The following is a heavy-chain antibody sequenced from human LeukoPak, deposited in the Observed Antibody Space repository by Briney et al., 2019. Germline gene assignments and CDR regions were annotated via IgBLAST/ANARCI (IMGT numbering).Heavy chain of an antibody. Sequence: SETLSLTCTVSGVSISSYYWSWIRQPPGKGLEWIGYIYYSGSTNYNPSLKSRVTISVDTSKNQFSLKLSSVTAADTAVYYCARDPLRRSGYSAGAFDIWGQGTMVTVSS. D-gene: IGHD3-3*01. CDR1: GVSISSYY. V-gene: IGHV4-59*01. CDR2: IYYSGST. CDR3: ARDPLRRSGYSAGAFDI. J-gene: IGHJ3*02.